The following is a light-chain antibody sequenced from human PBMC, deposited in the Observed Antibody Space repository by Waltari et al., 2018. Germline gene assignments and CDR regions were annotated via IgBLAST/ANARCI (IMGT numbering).Light chain of an antibody. Sequence: QSALTQPPSASGSPGQSVTISCPGTSSDVGGYNYVSWYQQHPGNAPKLMIYEVSKRPSGVPDRFSGSKSGNTASLTVSGLQAEDEADYYCSSYAGSNILLFGGGTKLTVL. CDR2: EVS. V-gene: IGLV2-8*01. J-gene: IGLJ2*01. CDR3: SSYAGSNILL. CDR1: SSDVGGYNY.